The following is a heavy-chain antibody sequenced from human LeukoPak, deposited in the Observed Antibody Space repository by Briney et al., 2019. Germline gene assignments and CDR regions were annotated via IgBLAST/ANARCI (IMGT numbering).Heavy chain of an antibody. J-gene: IGHJ4*02. Sequence: PGGSLRLSCAASGFTFSSYEMNWVRQAPGKGLEWVSSISSSSSYIYYADSVKGRFTISRDNAKNSLYLQMNSLRAEDTAVYYCARDAGITMVRGVTYFDYWGQGTLVTVSS. CDR3: ARDAGITMVRGVTYFDY. CDR1: GFTFSSYE. V-gene: IGHV3-21*01. D-gene: IGHD3-10*01. CDR2: ISSSSSYI.